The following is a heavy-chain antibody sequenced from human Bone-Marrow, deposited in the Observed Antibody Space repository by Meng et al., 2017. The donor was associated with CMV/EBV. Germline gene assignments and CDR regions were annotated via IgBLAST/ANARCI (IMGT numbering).Heavy chain of an antibody. V-gene: IGHV4-59*01. CDR3: ARDSIVAAGRYYYYGMDV. CDR2: IYYSGST. J-gene: IGHJ6*02. CDR1: GGSISSYY. Sequence: GSLRLSCTVSGGSISSYYWSWIRQPPGKGLEWIGYIYYSGSTNYNPSLKSRVTISVDTSKNQFSLKLSSVTAADTAVYYCARDSIVAAGRYYYYGMDVWGQGTTVTVSS. D-gene: IGHD6-13*01.